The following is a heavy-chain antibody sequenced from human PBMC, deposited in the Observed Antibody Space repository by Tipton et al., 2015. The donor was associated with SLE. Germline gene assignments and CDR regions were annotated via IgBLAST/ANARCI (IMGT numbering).Heavy chain of an antibody. CDR3: ARGPLGGGHSGYDTNWFDP. CDR2: IHYSGTT. CDR1: GGSIGRDY. D-gene: IGHD5-12*01. Sequence: TLSLTCSVSGGSIGRDYWSWIRQPPGKGLEWIGYIHYSGTTYYNPSLKSRVTISVDTSKNQFSLRVHSVTAADTAIYSCARGPLGGGHSGYDTNWFDPWGQGTLVTVSS. V-gene: IGHV4-59*01. J-gene: IGHJ5*02.